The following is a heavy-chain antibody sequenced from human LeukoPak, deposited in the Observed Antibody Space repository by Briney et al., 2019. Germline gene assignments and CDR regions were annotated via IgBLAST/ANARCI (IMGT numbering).Heavy chain of an antibody. V-gene: IGHV3-30*18. D-gene: IGHD5-12*01. CDR2: ISYDGSNK. J-gene: IGHJ4*02. CDR3: AKDLRGYSGYDDY. CDR1: GFTFSNYA. Sequence: GRSLRLSCVASGFTFSNYAMHWVRQAPGKGLEWVAVISYDGSNKYYADSVKGRFTISRDNSKNTLYLQMNSLRAEDTAVYYCAKDLRGYSGYDDYWGQGTLVTVSS.